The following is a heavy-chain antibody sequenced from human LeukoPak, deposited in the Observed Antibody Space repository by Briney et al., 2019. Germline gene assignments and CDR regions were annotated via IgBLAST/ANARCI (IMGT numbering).Heavy chain of an antibody. CDR1: GFTFSSYA. Sequence: GGSLRLSCAASGFTFSSYAMSWVRQAPGKGLEWVSAISGSGGSTYCADSVKGRFTISRDNSKNTLYLQMNSLRAEDTAVYYCAKASSITIFGVVIIPFDYWGQGTLVTVSS. J-gene: IGHJ4*02. D-gene: IGHD3-3*01. CDR2: ISGSGGST. CDR3: AKASSITIFGVVIIPFDY. V-gene: IGHV3-23*01.